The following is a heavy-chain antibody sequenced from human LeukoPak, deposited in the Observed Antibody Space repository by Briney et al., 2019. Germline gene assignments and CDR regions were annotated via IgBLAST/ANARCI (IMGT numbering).Heavy chain of an antibody. CDR3: ARDQEGFDY. CDR2: IYPRDGST. J-gene: IGHJ4*02. Sequence: EASVKVSCKASGYTFTSNYIHWVRQAPGQGLEWMGMIYPRDGSTSYAQKFQGRVTVTRDTSTSTVHMELSGLRSEDTAVYYCARDQEGFDYWGQRTLVTVSS. V-gene: IGHV1-46*01. CDR1: GYTFTSNY.